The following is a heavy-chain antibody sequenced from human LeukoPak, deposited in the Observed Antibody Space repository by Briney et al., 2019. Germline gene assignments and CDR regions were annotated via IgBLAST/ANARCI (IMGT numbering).Heavy chain of an antibody. CDR2: IKQDGSEK. D-gene: IGHD6-13*01. J-gene: IGHJ3*02. CDR3: ARAGIAAAAFDDAFDI. Sequence: GGSLRLSCAASRFTFSSYWMSWVRQAPGKGLEWVANIKQDGSEKYYVDSVKGRFTISRDNAKNSLYLQMNSLRAEDTAVYYCARAGIAAAAFDDAFDIWGQGTMVTVSS. CDR1: RFTFSSYW. V-gene: IGHV3-7*01.